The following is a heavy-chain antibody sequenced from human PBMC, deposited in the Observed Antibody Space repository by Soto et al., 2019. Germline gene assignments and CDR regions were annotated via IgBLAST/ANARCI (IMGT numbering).Heavy chain of an antibody. CDR3: ARDRPRENYGGNYYYEMDV. CDR2: IIPILSTA. D-gene: IGHD4-17*01. Sequence: QVQLVQSGAEVKKPGSSVKVSCKASGGTFTTSAISWVRQAPGQGLEWMGGIIPILSTADYAQKFQGRVTITADESTTTAYMELSSLRSEDTAVYYCARDRPRENYGGNYYYEMDVWGQETTVTVSS. J-gene: IGHJ6*02. V-gene: IGHV1-69*12. CDR1: GGTFTTSA.